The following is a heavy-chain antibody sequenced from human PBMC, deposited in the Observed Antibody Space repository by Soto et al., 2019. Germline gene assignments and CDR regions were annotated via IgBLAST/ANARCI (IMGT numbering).Heavy chain of an antibody. CDR2: IYYSGST. CDR3: ARNWDYDILTRSSHWFDP. CDR1: GVSVSSGDYY. Sequence: QVQLQESGPGLVKPSQTLSLTCTVSGVSVSSGDYYWSWIRQSPGKGLEWIGYIYYSGSTFYNPSLGSRVTISIDTSKTQFSLKLSSVTAADTAVYYCARNWDYDILTRSSHWFDPWGQGTLVPVSS. J-gene: IGHJ5*02. D-gene: IGHD3-9*01. V-gene: IGHV4-30-4*01.